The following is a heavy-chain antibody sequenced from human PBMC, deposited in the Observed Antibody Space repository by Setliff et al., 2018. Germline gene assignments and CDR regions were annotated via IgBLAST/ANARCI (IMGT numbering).Heavy chain of an antibody. CDR3: AKRGPYCSGGTCHYYFDY. CDR2: ISWDGGST. V-gene: IGHV3-43D*03. Sequence: GGSLRLSCAASGFTFDDYAMHWVRQAPGKGLEWVSLISWDGGSTYYADSVKGRFTISRDNSKNSLYLQMNSLRAEDTAVYYCAKRGPYCSGGTCHYYFDYWGQGTLVTVSS. D-gene: IGHD2-15*01. J-gene: IGHJ4*02. CDR1: GFTFDDYA.